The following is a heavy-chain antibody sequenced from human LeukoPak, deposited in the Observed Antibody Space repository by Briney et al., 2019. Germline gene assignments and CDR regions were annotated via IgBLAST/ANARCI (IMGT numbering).Heavy chain of an antibody. CDR1: GFTFSDYY. CDR2: IYYSGST. D-gene: IGHD3-10*01. CDR3: ARIGAYGSGSYTPLYNWFDP. V-gene: IGHV4-59*01. J-gene: IGHJ5*02. Sequence: GSLRLSCAASGFTFSDYYMGWIRQPPGKGLEWIGYIYYSGSTNYNPSLKSRVTISVDTSKNQFSLKLSSVTAADTAVYYCARIGAYGSGSYTPLYNWFDPWGQGTLVTVSS.